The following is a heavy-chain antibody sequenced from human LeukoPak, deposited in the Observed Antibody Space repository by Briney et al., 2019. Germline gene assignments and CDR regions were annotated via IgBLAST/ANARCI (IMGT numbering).Heavy chain of an antibody. V-gene: IGHV3-48*02. Sequence: GGSLRLSCAASGFTFSSYSVNWVRQAPGKGLEWVSYISGGSSAIYYADSVKGRFTISRDNAKNSLYLQMSSLRDEDTAVYYCARDYRYSQDYWGQGTLVTVSS. J-gene: IGHJ4*02. CDR1: GFTFSSYS. CDR3: ARDYRYSQDY. CDR2: ISGGSSAI. D-gene: IGHD3-16*02.